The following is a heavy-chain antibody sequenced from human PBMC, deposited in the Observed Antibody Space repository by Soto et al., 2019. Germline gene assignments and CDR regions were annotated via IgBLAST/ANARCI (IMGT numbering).Heavy chain of an antibody. D-gene: IGHD6-6*01. CDR2: INAGNGNT. J-gene: IGHJ6*03. V-gene: IGHV1-3*01. CDR1: GYTFTSYA. Sequence: QVQLVQSGAEVKKPGASVKVSCKASGYTFTSYAMHWVRQAPGQRLEWMGWINAGNGNTKYSQKFQGRVTITRDTSASTAYMELSSLRSEDTAVYYCARDRLVSYYSYMDVWGKGTTVTVSS. CDR3: ARDRLVSYYSYMDV.